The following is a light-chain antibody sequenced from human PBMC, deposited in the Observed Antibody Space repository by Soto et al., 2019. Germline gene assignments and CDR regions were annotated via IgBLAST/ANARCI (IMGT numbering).Light chain of an antibody. Sequence: QSALTQPASVSGSPGQSITISCTGTSSDVGSYNLVSWYQQHPGKAPKLMIYEGSKRPSGVSNRFSGSKSGNTASLTISGHQDEDEADYYCCSYAGSRVFGGGTKLTVL. CDR1: SSDVGSYNL. CDR3: CSYAGSRV. V-gene: IGLV2-23*01. CDR2: EGS. J-gene: IGLJ3*02.